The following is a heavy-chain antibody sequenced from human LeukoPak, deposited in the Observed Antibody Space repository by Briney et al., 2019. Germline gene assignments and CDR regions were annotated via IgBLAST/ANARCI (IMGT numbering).Heavy chain of an antibody. D-gene: IGHD6-13*01. CDR3: VKTHSSSWYTSAPFDY. CDR1: GFTFSSYA. CDR2: ISSNGGST. V-gene: IGHV3-64D*09. Sequence: PGGSLRLSCSASGFTFSSYAMHWVRQAPGKGLEYVSAISSNGGSTYYADSVKGRFTISRDNSKNTLYLQMSSLRAEDTAVYYCVKTHSSSWYTSAPFDYWSQGTLVTVSS. J-gene: IGHJ4*02.